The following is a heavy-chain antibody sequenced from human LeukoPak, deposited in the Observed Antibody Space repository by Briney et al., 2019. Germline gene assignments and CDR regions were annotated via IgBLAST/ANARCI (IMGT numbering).Heavy chain of an antibody. V-gene: IGHV1-2*02. Sequence: GASVKVSCKAFGYTFTAYYIHWVRQAPGQGLEWMGWIDPSGGGTNYAQKFQGRVTVTGDTSIGTAHMELSRLTSDDTGVYYCARYFTPLNWLDSWGQGTLVTVSS. CDR1: GYTFTAYY. CDR3: ARYFTPLNWLDS. D-gene: IGHD2/OR15-2a*01. J-gene: IGHJ5*01. CDR2: IDPSGGGT.